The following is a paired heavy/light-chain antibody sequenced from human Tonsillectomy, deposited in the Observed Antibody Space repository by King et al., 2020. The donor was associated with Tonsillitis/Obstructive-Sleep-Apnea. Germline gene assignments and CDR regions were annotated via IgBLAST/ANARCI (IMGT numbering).Heavy chain of an antibody. CDR3: ARDTNDDFWSGPYYLDV. D-gene: IGHD3-3*01. Sequence: QVQLVESGGGVVQPGRSLRLSCAASGFTFSNYTIHWVRQAPGKGPEWVAVISYDGSNKYYADSVKGRFTISRDNSKNTLYLRMHSLRPEDTAVYYCARDTNDDFWSGPYYLDVWGKGTTVSVSS. CDR1: GFTFSNYT. V-gene: IGHV3-30*04. J-gene: IGHJ6*03. CDR2: ISYDGSNK.
Light chain of an antibody. CDR2: KAS. CDR3: QQYNRYPLT. CDR1: QSISTW. J-gene: IGKJ4*01. Sequence: DIQMTQSPSILSASVGDRVTITCRASQSISTWLAWYQQRPGKAPDLLIYKASSLKSGVPSRFSGSGSGAEFTLTISSLKPDDFATYYCQQYNRYPLTFGGGTKVEIK. V-gene: IGKV1-5*03.